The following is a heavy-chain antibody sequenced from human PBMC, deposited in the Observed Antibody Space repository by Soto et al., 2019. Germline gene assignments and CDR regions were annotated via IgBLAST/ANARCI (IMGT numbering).Heavy chain of an antibody. Sequence: GGSLRLSCAASGFTFSGSAMHWVRQASGKGLEWVGRIRSKLNSYATAYAASVKGRFTIFRDDATNTAYLQMNSLKIEDTAVYFCASSVVELLPDHWGQGTLVTVSS. D-gene: IGHD6-6*01. V-gene: IGHV3-73*01. CDR3: ASSVVELLPDH. CDR1: GFTFSGSA. CDR2: IRSKLNSYAT. J-gene: IGHJ4*02.